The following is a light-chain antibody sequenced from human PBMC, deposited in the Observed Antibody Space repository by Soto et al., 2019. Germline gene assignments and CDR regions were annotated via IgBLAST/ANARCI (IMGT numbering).Light chain of an antibody. V-gene: IGKV3-15*01. CDR3: QQFSSYPLT. CDR2: GAA. J-gene: IGKJ4*01. Sequence: EMLITQSPASLSVSPGERATLSCRARQSVSSTLAWYQQKPGQAPRLLIYGAATRATGIPARFSGSGSGTDFTLTISRLEPEDFAVYYCQQFSSYPLTFGGGTKVDI. CDR1: QSVSST.